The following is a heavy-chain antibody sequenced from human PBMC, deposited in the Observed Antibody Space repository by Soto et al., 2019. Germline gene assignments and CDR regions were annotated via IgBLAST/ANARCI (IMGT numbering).Heavy chain of an antibody. CDR2: ISGTSYTI. J-gene: IGHJ4*02. V-gene: IGHV3-48*04. CDR1: GFNLSPYS. Sequence: GGSLRLSCEASGFNLSPYSMNWVRQAPGKGLEWLSYISGTSYTIYYAGSVQGRFTISRDNAKNSLYLQMNSLRVEDTAVYYCVRDLSGYRSSWHSFDYWGQGALVTVSS. CDR3: VRDLSGYRSSWHSFDY. D-gene: IGHD6-13*01.